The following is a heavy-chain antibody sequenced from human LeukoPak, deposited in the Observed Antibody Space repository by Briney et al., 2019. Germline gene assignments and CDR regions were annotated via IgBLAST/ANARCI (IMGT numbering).Heavy chain of an antibody. D-gene: IGHD5-24*01. CDR3: ARADGYNHAFDI. CDR2: ISSSSSYI. V-gene: IGHV3-21*01. CDR1: GFTFSSYS. Sequence: PGGSLRLSCAASGFTFSSYSMNWVRQAPGEGLEWVSSISSSSSYIYYADSVKGRFTISRDNAKNSLYLQMNSLRAEDTAVYYCARADGYNHAFDIWGQGTMVTVSS. J-gene: IGHJ3*02.